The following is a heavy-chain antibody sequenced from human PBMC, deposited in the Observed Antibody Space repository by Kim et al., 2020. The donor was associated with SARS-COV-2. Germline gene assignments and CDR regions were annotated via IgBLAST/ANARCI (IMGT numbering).Heavy chain of an antibody. D-gene: IGHD4-17*01. CDR2: INAGNGNT. Sequence: ASVKVSCKASGYTFTSYTMHWVRQAPGQRLECMGWINAGNGNTKYSQKFQGRVTITRDTSASTAYMELSSLRSEDTAVYYCARGYGGNHNWFDPWGQGTLVTVSS. V-gene: IGHV1-3*01. CDR3: ARGYGGNHNWFDP. CDR1: GYTFTSYT. J-gene: IGHJ5*02.